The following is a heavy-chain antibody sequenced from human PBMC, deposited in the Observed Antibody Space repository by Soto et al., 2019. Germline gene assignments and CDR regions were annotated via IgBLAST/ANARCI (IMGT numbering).Heavy chain of an antibody. D-gene: IGHD3-3*01. Sequence: GGSLRLSCAASGFTFSSYGMHWVRQAPGKGLEWVAVIWYDGSNKYYADSVKGRFTISRDNSKNTLYLQMNSLRAEDTAVYYCARDRNDFWSGYSHYGMDVWGQGTTVTVSS. CDR1: GFTFSSYG. CDR3: ARDRNDFWSGYSHYGMDV. V-gene: IGHV3-33*01. CDR2: IWYDGSNK. J-gene: IGHJ6*02.